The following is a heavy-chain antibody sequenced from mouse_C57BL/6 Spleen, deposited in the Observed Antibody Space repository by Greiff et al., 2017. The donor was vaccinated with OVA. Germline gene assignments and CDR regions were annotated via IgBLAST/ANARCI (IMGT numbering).Heavy chain of an antibody. CDR2: IYPRSGNT. J-gene: IGHJ4*01. V-gene: IGHV1-81*01. CDR3: ARDDYYGSSRYYAMDY. D-gene: IGHD1-1*01. Sequence: VQLQQSGAELARPGASVKLSCKASGYTFTSYGISWVKQRTGQGLEWIGEIYPRSGNTYYNEKFKGKATLTADKSSSTAYMELRSLTSEDSAVYFCARDDYYGSSRYYAMDYWGQGTSVTVSS. CDR1: GYTFTSYG.